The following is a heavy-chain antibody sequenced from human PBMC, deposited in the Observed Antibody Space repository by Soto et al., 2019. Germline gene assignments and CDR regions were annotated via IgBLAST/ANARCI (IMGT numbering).Heavy chain of an antibody. J-gene: IGHJ5*02. CDR2: IYWDDDR. CDR3: AQADLHTSMATTWFDP. V-gene: IGHV2-5*02. CDR1: GVSLSTYGAG. D-gene: IGHD5-18*01. Sequence: QITLKESGPTLVKPTQTLTLTCTFSGVSLSTYGAGVCWIRQPPGKALEWLALIYWDDDRRYSPSLKSRLTITKDTSKNQVVLTLTNMEPVDTATYYCAQADLHTSMATTWFDPWGQGTLVTVSS.